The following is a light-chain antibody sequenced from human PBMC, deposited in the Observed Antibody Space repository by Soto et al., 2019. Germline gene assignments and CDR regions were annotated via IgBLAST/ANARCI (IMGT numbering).Light chain of an antibody. CDR2: DVT. J-gene: IGLJ1*01. V-gene: IGLV2-11*01. CDR3: CSYAGTYIGYV. CDR1: SSDVGGYNY. Sequence: QSALTQPRSVSGSSGQSVTISCTGTSSDVGGYNYVSWYQQYPGKAPKLIIYDVTKRPSGVPDRFSGSKSGNTASLRISGLQAEDEADYYCCSYAGTYIGYVFGSGTKVTVL.